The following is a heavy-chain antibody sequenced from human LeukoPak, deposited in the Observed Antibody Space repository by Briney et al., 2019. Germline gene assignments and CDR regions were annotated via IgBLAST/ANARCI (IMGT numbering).Heavy chain of an antibody. CDR1: GYTFTAYY. V-gene: IGHV1-46*01. CDR3: ARDKEDGSSGYYLYYFDY. CDR2: INPSGGST. Sequence: ASVKVSCKASGYTFTAYYMHWVRQAPGQGLEWMGIINPSGGSTSYAQKFQGRVTMTRDMSTSTVYMELSSLRSEDTAVYYCARDKEDGSSGYYLYYFDYWGQGTLVTVSS. D-gene: IGHD3-22*01. J-gene: IGHJ4*02.